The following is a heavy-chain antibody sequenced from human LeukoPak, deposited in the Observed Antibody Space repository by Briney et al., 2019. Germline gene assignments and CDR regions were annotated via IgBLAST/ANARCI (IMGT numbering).Heavy chain of an antibody. V-gene: IGHV4-59*08. D-gene: IGHD3-22*01. CDR2: IFYSGTT. CDR3: ARSRGAVGHAEHLLY. CDR1: GGSISGYY. J-gene: IGHJ1*01. Sequence: KPSETPSLTCSVSGGSISGYYWSWIRQVPGKGLEWIGYIFYSGTTKYNPSLESRVTISIDTSKNQFSLKLTSVTAADTAVYFCARSRGAVGHAEHLLYWGQGTQVSVSS.